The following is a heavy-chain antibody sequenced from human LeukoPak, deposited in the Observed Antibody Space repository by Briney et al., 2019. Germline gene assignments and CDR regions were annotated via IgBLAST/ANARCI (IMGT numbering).Heavy chain of an antibody. Sequence: PSETLSLTCTVSGGSISSGSYYWSWIRQPAGKGLEWIGRIYTSGSTNYNTSLKSRVTISVDTSKNQFSLKLSSVTAADTAVYYCARGVSRGSYSDCWGQGTLVTVSS. D-gene: IGHD3-16*01. CDR2: IYTSGST. J-gene: IGHJ4*02. CDR1: GGSISSGSYY. CDR3: ARGVSRGSYSDC. V-gene: IGHV4-61*02.